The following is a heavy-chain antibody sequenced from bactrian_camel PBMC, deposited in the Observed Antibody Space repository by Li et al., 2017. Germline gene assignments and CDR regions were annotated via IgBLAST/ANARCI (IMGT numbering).Heavy chain of an antibody. CDR3: TIDLNRSGS. D-gene: IGHD2*01. Sequence: DVQLVESGGGLVQPGGSLRLSCGASSGFTFSGYAMSWVRQAPGKEREGVACIYRRASTIYYADSVKGRFTISRDKAKNTLYLQLNSLKPEDTAMYYCTIDLNRSGSCGRGTQVTVS. CDR1: GFTFSGYA. V-gene: IGHV3S31*01. J-gene: IGHJ4*01. CDR2: IYRRASTI.